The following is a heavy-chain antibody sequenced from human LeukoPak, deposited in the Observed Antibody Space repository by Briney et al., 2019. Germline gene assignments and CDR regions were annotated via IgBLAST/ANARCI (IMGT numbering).Heavy chain of an antibody. Sequence: GGSLRLSCAASGFTFSSYSMNWVRQAPGKGLEWVSSISSSSSYIYYADSVKGRFTISGDNAKNSLYLQMNSLRAEDTAVYYCARDKSPGIAVAGDFDYWGQGTLVTVSS. CDR1: GFTFSSYS. J-gene: IGHJ4*02. V-gene: IGHV3-21*01. CDR2: ISSSSSYI. CDR3: ARDKSPGIAVAGDFDY. D-gene: IGHD6-19*01.